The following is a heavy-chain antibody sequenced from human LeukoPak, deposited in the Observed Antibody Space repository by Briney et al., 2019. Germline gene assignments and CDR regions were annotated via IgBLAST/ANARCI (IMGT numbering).Heavy chain of an antibody. D-gene: IGHD3-9*01. J-gene: IGHJ3*02. V-gene: IGHV4-59*01. CDR2: IYYSGST. CDR3: ARGGSHYDILTGYYMGAFDI. CDR1: GGTINSYY. Sequence: PSETLSLTCTVSGGTINSYYWLWLRQPPGKGLEWIGYIYYSGSTNYNPSLKSRVTISVDTSKNQFSLKLSSVTAADTAVYYCARGGSHYDILTGYYMGAFDIWGQGTMVTVSS.